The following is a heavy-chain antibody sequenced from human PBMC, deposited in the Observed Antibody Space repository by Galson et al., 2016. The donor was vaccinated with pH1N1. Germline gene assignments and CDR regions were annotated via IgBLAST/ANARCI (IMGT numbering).Heavy chain of an antibody. Sequence: SLTCAVYGGSFRGYYWSWIRQSPEKGLEWIGEINHGGSTNYNPSLEGRVALSLDTSKNQFSLRLMAVTAADTAVYFCARHSTSGFPTIEVAARRRPFDVWGQGTLATVSS. CDR1: GGSFRGYY. D-gene: IGHD6-19*01. V-gene: IGHV4-34*01. J-gene: IGHJ3*01. CDR2: INHGGST. CDR3: ARHSTSGFPTIEVAARRRPFDV.